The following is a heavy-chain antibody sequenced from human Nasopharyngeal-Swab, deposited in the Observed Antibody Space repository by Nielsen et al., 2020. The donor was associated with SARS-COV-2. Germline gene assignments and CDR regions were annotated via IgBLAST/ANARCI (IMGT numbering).Heavy chain of an antibody. CDR1: GFTFSDYY. Sequence: GESLNISCAASGFTFSDYYMSWIRQAPGKGLEWVSYISSSGSTIYYADSVKGRFTISRDNAKNSLYLQMNSLRAEDTAVYYCARGLWSSLRLLGGMDVWGQGTTVTVSS. CDR2: ISSSGSTI. J-gene: IGHJ6*02. D-gene: IGHD4/OR15-4a*01. V-gene: IGHV3-11*04. CDR3: ARGLWSSLRLLGGMDV.